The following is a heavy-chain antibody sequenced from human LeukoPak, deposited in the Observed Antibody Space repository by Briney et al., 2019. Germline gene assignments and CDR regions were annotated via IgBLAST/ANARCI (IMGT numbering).Heavy chain of an antibody. J-gene: IGHJ5*02. CDR3: ARDRPSTNYYYGSGSYYDNWFDP. V-gene: IGHV4-34*01. CDR1: GGSFSGYY. CDR2: INHSGST. D-gene: IGHD3-10*01. Sequence: SETLSLTCAVYGGSFSGYYWSWIRQPPGKGLEWIGEINHSGSTNYNPSLKSRVTISVDTSKNQFSLQLNSVTPEDTAVYYCARDRPSTNYYYGSGSYYDNWFDPWGQGTLVTVSS.